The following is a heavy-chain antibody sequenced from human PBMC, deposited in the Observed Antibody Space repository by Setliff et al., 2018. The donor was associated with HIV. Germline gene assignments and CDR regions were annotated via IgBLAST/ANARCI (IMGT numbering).Heavy chain of an antibody. Sequence: ASVKVSCKASGYTLTGYYMHWVRQAPGQGLEWMGWINPNSGGTNYAQKFQGRVTMTRDTSISTAYMELSRLRSDDTAVYYCARGSLLGYFDWLFPDWDQGTLVTVSS. V-gene: IGHV1-2*02. D-gene: IGHD3-9*01. CDR3: ARGSLLGYFDWLFPD. CDR2: INPNSGGT. J-gene: IGHJ4*02. CDR1: GYTLTGYY.